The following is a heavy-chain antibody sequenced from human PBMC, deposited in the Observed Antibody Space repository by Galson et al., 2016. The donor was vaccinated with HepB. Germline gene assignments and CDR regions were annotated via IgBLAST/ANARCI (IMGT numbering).Heavy chain of an antibody. CDR1: GFTFDSYD. J-gene: IGHJ3*02. V-gene: IGHV3-23*01. CDR3: AKDRASRLSSRGWLTNDALDI. D-gene: IGHD6-19*01. Sequence: SLRLSCAVSGFTFDSYDMSWVRQAPGTGPEWVSAISAGGGRTNYVDSVKGRFTISRDNSKSTLYLQMNSLRVDDTALYYCAKDRASRLSSRGWLTNDALDIWGQGTMVTVSS. CDR2: ISAGGGRT.